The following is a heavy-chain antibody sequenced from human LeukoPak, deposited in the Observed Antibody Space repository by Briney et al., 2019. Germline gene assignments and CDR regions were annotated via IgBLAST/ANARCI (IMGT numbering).Heavy chain of an antibody. Sequence: SVTVSCKASGGTFSSYAISWVRQAPGQGLEWMGGIIPIFGTANYAQKFQGRVTITADESTSTAYMELSGLRSEDTAVYYCARHYDFWSGYSNWFDPWGQGTLVTVSS. D-gene: IGHD3-3*01. V-gene: IGHV1-69*13. CDR2: IIPIFGTA. CDR3: ARHYDFWSGYSNWFDP. J-gene: IGHJ5*02. CDR1: GGTFSSYA.